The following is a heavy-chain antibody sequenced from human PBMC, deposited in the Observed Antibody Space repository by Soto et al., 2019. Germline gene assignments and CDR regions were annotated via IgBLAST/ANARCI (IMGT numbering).Heavy chain of an antibody. Sequence: ASVKGSCKVSGYTLTELSMHWVRQAPGKGLEWMGGFDPEDGETIYAQKFQGRVTMTEDTSTDTAYMELSSLRSEDTAVYYCATVGEYCISTSCYFYFDYWGQGTLVTVSS. CDR1: GYTLTELS. CDR3: ATVGEYCISTSCYFYFDY. CDR2: FDPEDGET. D-gene: IGHD2-2*01. J-gene: IGHJ4*02. V-gene: IGHV1-24*01.